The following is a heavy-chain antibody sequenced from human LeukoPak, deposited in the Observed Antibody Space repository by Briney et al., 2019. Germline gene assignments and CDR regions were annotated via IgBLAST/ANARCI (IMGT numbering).Heavy chain of an antibody. Sequence: SETLSPTCTVSGGSISSGSYYWSWIRQPAGKGLEWIGRIYTSGSTNYNPSLKSRVTISVDTSKNQFSLKLSSVTAADTAVYYCAREKEVAVAGLDYWGQGTLVTVSS. V-gene: IGHV4-61*02. D-gene: IGHD6-19*01. J-gene: IGHJ4*02. CDR3: AREKEVAVAGLDY. CDR2: IYTSGST. CDR1: GGSISSGSYY.